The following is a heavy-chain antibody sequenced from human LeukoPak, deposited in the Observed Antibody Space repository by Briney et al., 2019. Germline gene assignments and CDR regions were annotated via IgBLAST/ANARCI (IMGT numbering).Heavy chain of an antibody. V-gene: IGHV4-61*01. CDR2: IYYSGNT. CDR1: GGSISSGSYY. Sequence: PSETLSLTCTVSGGSISSGSYYWSWIRQPPGKGLEWIGFIYYSGNTNYNPSLKSRVIISVYTSKTQFPPKLSSVTAADTAVYYCARLKGYRSGWYPSYYFDYWGQGTLVTVSS. D-gene: IGHD6-19*01. J-gene: IGHJ4*02. CDR3: ARLKGYRSGWYPSYYFDY.